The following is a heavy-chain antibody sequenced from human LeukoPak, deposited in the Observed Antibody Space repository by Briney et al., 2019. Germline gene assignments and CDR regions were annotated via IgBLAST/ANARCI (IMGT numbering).Heavy chain of an antibody. CDR1: GGSISSGSYY. CDR3: ARQEVNYDILTGYYGELDY. D-gene: IGHD3-9*01. J-gene: IGHJ4*02. Sequence: PSQTLSLTCTVSGGSISSGSYYWSWIRQPAGKGLEWIGRIYTSGSTNYNPSLKSRVTISVDTSKNQFSLKLSSVTAADTAVYYCARQEVNYDILTGYYGELDYWGQGTLVTVSS. V-gene: IGHV4-61*02. CDR2: IYTSGST.